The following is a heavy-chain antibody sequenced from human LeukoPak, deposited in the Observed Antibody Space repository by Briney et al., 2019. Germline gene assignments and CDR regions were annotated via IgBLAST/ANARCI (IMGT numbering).Heavy chain of an antibody. Sequence: GASVKVSCKASGYTFTSYYMHWVRQAPGQGLEWMGIINPSGGSTSYAQKFQGRVTMTRDTSTSTAYMELRSLRSDDTAVYYCARDTQIPGIAVAGKDYWGQGTLVTVSS. D-gene: IGHD6-19*01. CDR3: ARDTQIPGIAVAGKDY. CDR2: INPSGGST. V-gene: IGHV1-46*01. J-gene: IGHJ4*02. CDR1: GYTFTSYY.